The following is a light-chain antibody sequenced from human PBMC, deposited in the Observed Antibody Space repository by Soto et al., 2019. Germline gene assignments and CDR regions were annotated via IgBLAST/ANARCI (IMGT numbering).Light chain of an antibody. Sequence: DIVMTQSPYSLALCLREGASIDWKSNHRVCYSSNNKNYLAWYQQKPGQPPKLLIYWASTRESGVPDRFSGSGSGTDFTLTISSLQAEDVAVYYCQQYYSTPRTFGGGTKVDIK. J-gene: IGKJ4*01. CDR1: HRVCYSSNNKNY. CDR2: WAS. V-gene: IGKV4-1*01. CDR3: QQYYSTPRT.